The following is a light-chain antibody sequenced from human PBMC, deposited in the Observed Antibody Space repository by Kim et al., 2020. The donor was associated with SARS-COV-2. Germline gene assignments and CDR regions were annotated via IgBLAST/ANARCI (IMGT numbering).Light chain of an antibody. CDR1: QSVSSSD. V-gene: IGKV3-20*01. CDR2: GAS. Sequence: SRGARDTLSGRTSQSVSSSDYAWYQQKPGQAPRRLIYGASSRATGIPDRFSGSGSGTDFTLTISRLEPEDCAVYYWQQYGSSPMYTFGQGTKLEI. CDR3: QQYGSSPMYT. J-gene: IGKJ2*01.